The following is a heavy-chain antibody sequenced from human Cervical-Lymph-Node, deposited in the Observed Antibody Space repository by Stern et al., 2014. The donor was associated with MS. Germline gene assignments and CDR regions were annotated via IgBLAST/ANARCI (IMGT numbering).Heavy chain of an antibody. CDR3: ARGLIVGASYFDY. CDR2: IYYSGST. J-gene: IGHJ4*02. D-gene: IGHD1-26*01. Sequence: QVQLQESGPGLVKPSETLSLTCTVSGGSISSYYWSWIRQPPGKGLEWIGYIYYSGSTNYNPSLKSRVTISVDTSKNQFSLKLSSVTAADTAVYYCARGLIVGASYFDYWGQGTLVTVSS. V-gene: IGHV4-59*01. CDR1: GGSISSYY.